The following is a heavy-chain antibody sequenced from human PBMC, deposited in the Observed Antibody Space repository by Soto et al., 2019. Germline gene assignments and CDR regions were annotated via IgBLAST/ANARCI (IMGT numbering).Heavy chain of an antibody. CDR3: AKDRHVGYDLAGYYYYGMDV. Sequence: SETLSLTCNVSGGSISSYYWSWSLQPPWKGLEWIAYIYYSATSYNPSLKSRVTISVDTSKNQFSLKLTSVTAADTAVYYCAKDRHVGYDLAGYYYYGMDVWGQGPTVTVSS. J-gene: IGHJ6*02. D-gene: IGHD5-12*01. V-gene: IGHV4-59*01. CDR2: IYYSAT. CDR1: GGSISSYY.